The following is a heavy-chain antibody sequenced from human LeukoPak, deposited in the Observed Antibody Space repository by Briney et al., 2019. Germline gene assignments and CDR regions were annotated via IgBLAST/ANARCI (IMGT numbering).Heavy chain of an antibody. Sequence: GGSLRLSCAASGFTFSNYAVSWVRQAPGKGLEWVSSISASGGNTYYADSVKGRFTISRDNSKNTVYLQMNSLRVEDTAIYYCAKDYSGNVCYYYYYMDVWGKGTTVTVSS. J-gene: IGHJ6*03. CDR2: ISASGGNT. CDR1: GFTFSNYA. CDR3: AKDYSGNVCYYYYYMDV. V-gene: IGHV3-23*01. D-gene: IGHD4-23*01.